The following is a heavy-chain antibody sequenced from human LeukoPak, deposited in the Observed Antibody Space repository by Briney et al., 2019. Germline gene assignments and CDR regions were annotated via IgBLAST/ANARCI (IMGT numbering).Heavy chain of an antibody. CDR2: MSGSGGIT. J-gene: IGHJ6*03. D-gene: IGHD3-3*01. Sequence: GGSLSLSCAASGFTFSSYAMSSVRQARGRGLELVSAMSGSGGITYYADSVKGRFTISRDNAKNSLYLQMNSLRAEDTAVYYCVRGSLASGVVVYYYYYLDVWGKGTTVTVSS. CDR1: GFTFSSYA. V-gene: IGHV3-23*01. CDR3: VRGSLASGVVVYYYYYLDV.